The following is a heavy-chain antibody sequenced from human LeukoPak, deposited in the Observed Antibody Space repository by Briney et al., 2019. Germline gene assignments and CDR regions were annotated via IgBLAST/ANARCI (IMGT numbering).Heavy chain of an antibody. CDR1: GGSISSGDYY. Sequence: SQTLSLTCTVSGGSISSGDYYWSWIRQPPGKGQEWVGYIYYSGSTYYNPSLKSRVTISVDTSKNQFSLKLSSVTAADTAVYYCARTTYYYDSSGYFTFDYWGQGTLVTVSS. CDR2: IYYSGST. J-gene: IGHJ4*02. D-gene: IGHD3-22*01. CDR3: ARTTYYYDSSGYFTFDY. V-gene: IGHV4-30-4*08.